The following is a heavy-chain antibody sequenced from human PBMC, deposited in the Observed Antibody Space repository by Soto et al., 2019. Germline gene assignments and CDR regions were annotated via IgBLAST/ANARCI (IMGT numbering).Heavy chain of an antibody. CDR2: IWYDGSNK. Sequence: GGSLRLSCAASGFTFSSYGMHWVRQAPGKGLEWVAVIWYDGSNKYYADSVKGRFTISRDNSKITLYLQMNSLRAEDTAVYYCARGGIFLEQQMDPFDYCGQGTLVTVSS. V-gene: IGHV3-33*01. CDR3: ARGGIFLEQQMDPFDY. J-gene: IGHJ4*02. CDR1: GFTFSSYG. D-gene: IGHD6-13*01.